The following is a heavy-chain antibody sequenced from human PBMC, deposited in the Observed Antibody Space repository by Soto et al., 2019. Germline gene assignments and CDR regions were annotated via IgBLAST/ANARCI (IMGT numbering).Heavy chain of an antibody. V-gene: IGHV4-59*01. CDR3: ARGLDSSGWYYYFDY. CDR1: GGSISSYY. CDR2: IYYSGST. D-gene: IGHD6-19*01. J-gene: IGHJ4*02. Sequence: SETLSLTCTVSGGSISSYYWSWIRQPPGKGLEWIGYIYYSGSTNYNPSLKSRVTISVDTSKNQFSLKLSSVTAADKALYYCARGLDSSGWYYYFDYWGQGTLVTVSS.